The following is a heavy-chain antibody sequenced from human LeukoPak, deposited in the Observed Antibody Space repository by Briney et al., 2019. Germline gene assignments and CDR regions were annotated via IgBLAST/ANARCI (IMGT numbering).Heavy chain of an antibody. CDR1: GGSISSYY. CDR2: IYYSGST. J-gene: IGHJ6*03. CDR3: ASAKRSYYYMDV. Sequence: PETLSLTFTVSGGSISSYYWSWIRQPPGKGLEWIGYIYYSGSTNYNPSLKSRVTISVDTSKNQFSLKLSSVTAADTAVYYSASAKRSYYYMDVWGNGTTVTVSS. V-gene: IGHV4-59*01.